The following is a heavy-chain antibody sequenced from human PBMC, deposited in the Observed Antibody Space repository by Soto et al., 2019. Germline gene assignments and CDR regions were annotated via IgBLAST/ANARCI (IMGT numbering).Heavy chain of an antibody. CDR2: INPSGGST. J-gene: IGHJ4*02. Sequence: ASVKVSCKASGYTFTSYYMHWVRQAPGQGLEWMGIINPSGGSTSYAQKFQGRFTISRDNAKNTLYLQMYSLRAEDTAVYYCAREVYLEGHFYFDYWGQGTVVTVSS. V-gene: IGHV1-46*01. D-gene: IGHD1-26*01. CDR3: AREVYLEGHFYFDY. CDR1: GYTFTSYY.